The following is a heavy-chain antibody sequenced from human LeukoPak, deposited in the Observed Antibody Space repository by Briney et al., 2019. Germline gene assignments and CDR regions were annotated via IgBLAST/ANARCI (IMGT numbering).Heavy chain of an antibody. CDR3: AREEGGRDGYIQYFDY. D-gene: IGHD5-24*01. V-gene: IGHV4-4*09. J-gene: IGHJ4*02. CDR2: IYTSGST. CDR1: GGSISSYY. Sequence: PSETLSLTCTVSGGSISSYYWSWIRQPPGKGLEWIGYIYTSGSTNYNPSLKSRVTISVDTSKNQFSLKLSSVTAADTAVYYCAREEGGRDGYIQYFDYWGQGTLVTVSS.